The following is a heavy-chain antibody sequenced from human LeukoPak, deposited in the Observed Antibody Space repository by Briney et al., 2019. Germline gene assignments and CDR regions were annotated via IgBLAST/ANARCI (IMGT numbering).Heavy chain of an antibody. Sequence: SETLSLTCTVSGGSISSSSYYWGWIRQPPGKGLEWIGSIYYSGSTYYNPSLKSRVTISVDTSKNQFSLKLSSVTAADTAVYYCARDLDTSPGKTTVVTPGIYHAFDIWGQGAMVTVSS. J-gene: IGHJ3*02. CDR3: ARDLDTSPGKTTVVTPGIYHAFDI. V-gene: IGHV4-39*07. D-gene: IGHD4-23*01. CDR1: GGSISSSSYY. CDR2: IYYSGST.